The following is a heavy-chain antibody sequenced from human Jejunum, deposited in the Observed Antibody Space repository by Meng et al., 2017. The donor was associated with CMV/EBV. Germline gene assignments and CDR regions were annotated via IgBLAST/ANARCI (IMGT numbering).Heavy chain of an antibody. D-gene: IGHD2-21*02. CDR2: ITSFSTYI. Sequence: ASGFTFRTYTMTWVPQAPGQGLEWVSSITSFSTYIYSADSAKGRFTISRDNAKNSLYLQMNSLRADDTAVYYCARDYRRGDGSGWGQGTLVTVSS. CDR1: GFTFRTYT. V-gene: IGHV3-21*01. J-gene: IGHJ4*02. CDR3: ARDYRRGDGSG.